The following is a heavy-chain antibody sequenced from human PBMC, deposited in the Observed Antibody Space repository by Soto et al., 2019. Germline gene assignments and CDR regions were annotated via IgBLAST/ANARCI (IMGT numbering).Heavy chain of an antibody. CDR2: VYYSGTT. CDR3: ARHGLGYCSGGSCYPDAFDV. Sequence: QLQLQESGPGVVKASETLSLTCTVSGDSISRSSHYWGWIRQPPGKGLEWIGSVYYSGTTYYNPSLRSRVTITGETSKSQFSLRLNSVTAADTAVYYCARHGLGYCSGGSCYPDAFDVWGKGTMVSVSS. J-gene: IGHJ3*01. D-gene: IGHD2-15*01. V-gene: IGHV4-39*01. CDR1: GDSISRSSHY.